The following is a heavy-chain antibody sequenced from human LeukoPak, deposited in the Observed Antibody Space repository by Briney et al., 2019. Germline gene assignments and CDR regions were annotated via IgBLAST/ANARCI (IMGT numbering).Heavy chain of an antibody. CDR3: ASIRGSYSIDY. CDR1: GGSISSSSYY. D-gene: IGHD1-26*01. J-gene: IGHJ4*02. Sequence: PSETLSLTCTVSGGSISSSSYYWGWIRQSPGKGLECIGNIYYGGSTYYNPSLKSRVTMSVDMSKNQFSLNLSSVTAADTGVYYCASIRGSYSIDYWGQGTLVTVSS. V-gene: IGHV4-39*01. CDR2: IYYGGST.